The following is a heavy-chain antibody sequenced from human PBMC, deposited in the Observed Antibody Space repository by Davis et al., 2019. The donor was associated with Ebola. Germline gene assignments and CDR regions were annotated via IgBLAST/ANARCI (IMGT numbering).Heavy chain of an antibody. CDR2: IKSDGSNT. D-gene: IGHD2-15*01. Sequence: GESLKISCAASGFTFSSYWMHWVRQAPGKGLVWVSRIKSDGSNTNYADSVKGRFTISRDNAKNTLYLQMNSLRAEDTAVYYCARGYCSGGSGTHYYYYGMDVWGQGTTVTVSS. V-gene: IGHV3-74*01. CDR3: ARGYCSGGSGTHYYYYGMDV. CDR1: GFTFSSYW. J-gene: IGHJ6*02.